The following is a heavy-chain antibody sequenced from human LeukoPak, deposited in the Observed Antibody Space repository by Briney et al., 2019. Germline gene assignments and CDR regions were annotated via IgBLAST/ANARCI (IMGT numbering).Heavy chain of an antibody. CDR1: GGSTSSYY. Sequence: PSETLSLTCTVSGGSTSSYYWSWIRQPPGKGLEWIGYIYYSGSTNYNPSLKSRVTISVDTSKKQFSLKLSSVTAADTAVYYCARDLKYIQGGMDVWGQGTTVTVSS. CDR2: IYYSGST. D-gene: IGHD1-1*01. J-gene: IGHJ6*02. CDR3: ARDLKYIQGGMDV. V-gene: IGHV4-59*01.